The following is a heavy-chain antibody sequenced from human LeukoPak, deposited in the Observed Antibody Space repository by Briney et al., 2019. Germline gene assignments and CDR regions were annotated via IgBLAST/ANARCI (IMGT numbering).Heavy chain of an antibody. CDR2: MNPNSGNT. D-gene: IGHD2-2*02. CDR1: GYTLSELS. J-gene: IGHJ5*02. CDR3: ARGARGYCSSTSCYTGNWFDP. Sequence: ASVKVSCKVSGYTLSELSIHWVRQATGQGLEWMGWMNPNSGNTGYAQKFQGRVTMTRNTSISTAYMELSSLRSEDTAVYYCARGARGYCSSTSCYTGNWFDPWGQGTLVTVSS. V-gene: IGHV1-8*01.